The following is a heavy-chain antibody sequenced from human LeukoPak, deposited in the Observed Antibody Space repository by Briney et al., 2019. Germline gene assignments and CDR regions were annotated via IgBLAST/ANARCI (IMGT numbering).Heavy chain of an antibody. D-gene: IGHD3-3*01. CDR2: VHFDGRT. CDR1: GGSVTSTNW. CDR3: AREGGFYRPLDY. Sequence: PSETLSLTCGVSGGSVTSTNWWTWVRQPPGKGLEWIGEVHFDGRTNYNPSLKSRLTMSVDLFENHVSLKLTSVTAADTAVYYCAREGGFYRPLDYSGQGTLVTVSS. V-gene: IGHV4-4*02. J-gene: IGHJ4*02.